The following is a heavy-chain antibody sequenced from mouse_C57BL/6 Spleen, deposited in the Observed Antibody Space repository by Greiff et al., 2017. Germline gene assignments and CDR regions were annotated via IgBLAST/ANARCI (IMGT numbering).Heavy chain of an antibody. CDR1: GYSITSGYD. V-gene: IGHV3-1*01. CDR3: AREGITTVVSYWYFDV. D-gene: IGHD1-1*01. J-gene: IGHJ1*03. CDR2: ISYSGST. Sequence: EVQLQQSGPGMVKPSQSLSLTCTVTGYSITSGYDWHWIRHFPGNKLEWMGYISYSGSTNYNPSLKSRISITHDTSKNHFFLKLNSVTTEDTATYYCAREGITTVVSYWYFDVWGTGTTVTVSS.